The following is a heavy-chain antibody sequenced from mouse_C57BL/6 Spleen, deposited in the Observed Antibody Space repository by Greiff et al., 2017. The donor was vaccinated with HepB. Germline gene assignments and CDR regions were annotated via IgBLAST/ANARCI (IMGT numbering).Heavy chain of an antibody. Sequence: EVQLQQSGPELVKPGASVKISCKASGYTFTDYYMNWVKQSHGKSLEWIGDINPNNGGTSYNQKFKGKATLTVDKSSSTAYMELRSLTSEDSAVYYCARSATMVTSWFAYWGQGTLVTVSA. CDR3: ARSATMVTSWFAY. V-gene: IGHV1-26*01. D-gene: IGHD2-2*01. J-gene: IGHJ3*01. CDR2: INPNNGGT. CDR1: GYTFTDYY.